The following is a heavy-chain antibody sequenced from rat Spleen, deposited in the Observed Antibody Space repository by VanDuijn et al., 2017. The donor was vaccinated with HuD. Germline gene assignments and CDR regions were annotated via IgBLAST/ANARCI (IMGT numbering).Heavy chain of an antibody. CDR1: GFIFSDYY. V-gene: IGHV5-25*01. Sequence: EVQLAESDGGLVRPGGSLKLSCAASGFIFSDYYMAWVRQAPTKGLEWVASISPSGGSTYYRDSVKGRFTVSRDNAKSTLYLQMDSLRSDDTATYYCAGAGYLRDWYFDFWGQGVMVTVSS. D-gene: IGHD2-2*01. J-gene: IGHJ2*01. CDR3: AGAGYLRDWYFDF. CDR2: ISPSGGST.